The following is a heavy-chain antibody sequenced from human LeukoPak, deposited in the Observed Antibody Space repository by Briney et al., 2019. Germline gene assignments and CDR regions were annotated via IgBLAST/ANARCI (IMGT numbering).Heavy chain of an antibody. J-gene: IGHJ3*02. D-gene: IGHD3-22*01. CDR2: MNPNSGNT. CDR1: GYTFTSYD. Sequence: EASVKVSCKASGYTFTSYDINWVRQATGQGLEWMGWMNPNSGNTGYAQKFQGRVTMTRNTSISTAYMELSSLRSEDTAVYYCATLKYYYDSSGDAFDIWGQGTMVTVSS. CDR3: ATLKYYYDSSGDAFDI. V-gene: IGHV1-8*01.